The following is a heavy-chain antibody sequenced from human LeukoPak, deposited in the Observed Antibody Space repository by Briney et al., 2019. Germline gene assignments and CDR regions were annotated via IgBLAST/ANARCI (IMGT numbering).Heavy chain of an antibody. Sequence: PGGSLRLSCAASGFTFSSYSMNWVRQAPGKGLEWVSSISSNSRYTYYADSVKGRFTISRDNAKSSLYLQMNSLRADDTAVYYCARGRFVAVAKGELEYYFDYWGQGTLVTVSS. CDR3: ARGRFVAVAKGELEYYFDY. CDR2: ISSNSRYT. V-gene: IGHV3-21*01. D-gene: IGHD6-19*01. CDR1: GFTFSSYS. J-gene: IGHJ4*02.